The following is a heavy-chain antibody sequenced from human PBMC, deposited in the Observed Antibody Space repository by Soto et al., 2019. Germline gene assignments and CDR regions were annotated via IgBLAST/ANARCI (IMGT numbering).Heavy chain of an antibody. CDR2: IIPIFGTV. V-gene: IGHV1-69*13. D-gene: IGHD4-4*01. CDR1: GGSFTRHS. J-gene: IGHJ6*02. Sequence: SVKVSCKASGGSFTRHSVNWLRQAPGQGLEWMGGIIPIFGTVSRAQRFQDEISITADESTSTVYMELSSLGAEDTAVYYCARDWPLYSRHYYYAMDVWGQGTTVTVSS. CDR3: ARDWPLYSRHYYYAMDV.